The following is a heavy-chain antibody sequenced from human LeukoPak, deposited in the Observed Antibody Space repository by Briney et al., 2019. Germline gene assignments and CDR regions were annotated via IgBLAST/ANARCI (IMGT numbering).Heavy chain of an antibody. CDR1: GFTFSSYE. V-gene: IGHV3-20*04. CDR3: ARSLVTYFDY. Sequence: GSLRLSCAASGFTFSSYEMNWVRQAPGKGLEWVSGINWNGGSTGYADSVKGRFTISRDNAENSLYLQMNSLRAEDTALYYCARSLVTYFDYWGQGTLVTVSS. D-gene: IGHD4-23*01. J-gene: IGHJ4*02. CDR2: INWNGGST.